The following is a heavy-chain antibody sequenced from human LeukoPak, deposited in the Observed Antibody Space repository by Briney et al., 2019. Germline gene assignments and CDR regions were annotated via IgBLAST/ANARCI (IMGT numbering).Heavy chain of an antibody. D-gene: IGHD3-10*01. CDR3: TSHAAFDP. CDR2: IKSKNVGGTT. CDR1: GFTFNNAW. Sequence: PGGSLRLSCAASGFTFNNAWMNWVRQAPGKGLEWVGRIKSKNVGGTTDYAAPVKGRFTISRDDSKNTVYLQMNSLKIEDTAVYYCTSHAAFDPWGQGTTVTVSS. J-gene: IGHJ6*02. V-gene: IGHV3-15*01.